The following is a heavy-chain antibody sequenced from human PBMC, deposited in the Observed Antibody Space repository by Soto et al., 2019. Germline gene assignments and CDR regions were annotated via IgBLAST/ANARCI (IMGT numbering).Heavy chain of an antibody. CDR1: GYTLTELS. D-gene: IGHD1-26*01. Sequence: GASVKVSCKVSGYTLTELSMHWVRQAPGKGLEWMGGFDPEDGETIYAQKFQGRVTMTEDTSTDTAYMELSSLRSEDTAVHYCATAYDSGSYYEGFDIWGQGKMVTVSS. CDR2: FDPEDGET. CDR3: ATAYDSGSYYEGFDI. J-gene: IGHJ3*02. V-gene: IGHV1-24*01.